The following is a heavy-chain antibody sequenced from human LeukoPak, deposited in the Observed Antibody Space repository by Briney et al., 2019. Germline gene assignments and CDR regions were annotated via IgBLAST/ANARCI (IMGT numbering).Heavy chain of an antibody. V-gene: IGHV3-30*02. Sequence: GGSLRLSCVASGFTFDDYGMSWVRQAPGKGLEWVAFIRHDGSNKYYADSVKGRCTISRDNSKKTVYLQMNSLRTEDTAVYYCAKDRWLQGYFDYWGQGTLVTVSS. D-gene: IGHD5-24*01. J-gene: IGHJ4*02. CDR3: AKDRWLQGYFDY. CDR1: GFTFDDYG. CDR2: IRHDGSNK.